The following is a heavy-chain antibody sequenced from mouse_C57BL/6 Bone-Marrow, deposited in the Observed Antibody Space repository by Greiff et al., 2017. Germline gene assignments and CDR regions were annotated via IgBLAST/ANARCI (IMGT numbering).Heavy chain of an antibody. Sequence: VHVKQSGTVLARPGASVKMSCKTSGYTFTSYWMHWVKQRPGQGLEWIGAIYPGNSDTSYNQKFKGKAKLTAVTAASTAYMELSSLTNEDSAVYYCTRKTTAGTGPYAMDYWGQGTSVTVSS. J-gene: IGHJ4*01. CDR2: IYPGNSDT. CDR1: GYTFTSYW. D-gene: IGHD4-1*01. V-gene: IGHV1-5*01. CDR3: TRKTTAGTGPYAMDY.